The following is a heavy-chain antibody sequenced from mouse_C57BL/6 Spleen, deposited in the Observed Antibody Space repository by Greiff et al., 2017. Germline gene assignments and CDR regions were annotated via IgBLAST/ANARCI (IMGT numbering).Heavy chain of an antibody. CDR2: IDPSDSET. J-gene: IGHJ4*01. CDR3: ARWGDYDKGNAMDY. V-gene: IGHV1-52*01. CDR1: GYTFTSYW. D-gene: IGHD2-4*01. Sequence: QVQLQQPGAELVRPGSSVKLSCKASGYTFTSYWMHWVKQRPIQGLEWIGNIDPSDSETHYNQKFKDKATLTVDKSSSTAYMQLSSLTSEDSAVYYCARWGDYDKGNAMDYWGQGTSVTVSS.